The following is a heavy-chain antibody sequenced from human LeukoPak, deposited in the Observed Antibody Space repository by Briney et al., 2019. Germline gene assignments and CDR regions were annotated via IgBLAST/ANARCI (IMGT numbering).Heavy chain of an antibody. D-gene: IGHD2-2*01. Sequence: ASVKVSCKASGYTFTSYDINWVRQVTGQGLEWMGWMNPNSGNTGYAQKFQGRVTMTRNTSISTAYMELSSLRSEDMAVYYCARGLPLAQLLSRRWFDPWGQGTPVTVSS. V-gene: IGHV1-8*01. CDR2: MNPNSGNT. CDR1: GYTFTSYD. CDR3: ARGLPLAQLLSRRWFDP. J-gene: IGHJ5*02.